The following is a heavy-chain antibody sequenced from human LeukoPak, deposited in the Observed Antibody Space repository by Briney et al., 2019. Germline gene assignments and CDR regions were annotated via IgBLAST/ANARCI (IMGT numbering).Heavy chain of an antibody. CDR3: ARLDIVATSNWGY. D-gene: IGHD5-12*01. CDR1: GGSFSDYY. Sequence: SETLSLTCAVYGGSFSDYYWSWIRQPPGKGLEWIGEINHSGSANYNPSLKSRVTISVDTSKNQFSLRLSSVTAADTAVYYCARLDIVATSNWGYWGQGTLVTVSS. J-gene: IGHJ4*02. CDR2: INHSGSA. V-gene: IGHV4-34*01.